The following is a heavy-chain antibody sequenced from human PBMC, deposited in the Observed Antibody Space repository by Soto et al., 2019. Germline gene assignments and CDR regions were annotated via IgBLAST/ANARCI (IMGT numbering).Heavy chain of an antibody. J-gene: IGHJ5*02. CDR2: IYYSGST. V-gene: IGHV4-59*01. CDR1: GGSISSYY. CDR3: ARATTASYGVHCFDP. D-gene: IGHD4-17*01. Sequence: QVQLQESGPGLVKPSETLSLTCTVSGGSISSYYWSWIRQPPGKGLEWIGYIYYSGSTNYNPSLKSRVTISVDTSKNQFSLKLSSVTAADTAVYYCARATTASYGVHCFDPWGQGTLVTVSS.